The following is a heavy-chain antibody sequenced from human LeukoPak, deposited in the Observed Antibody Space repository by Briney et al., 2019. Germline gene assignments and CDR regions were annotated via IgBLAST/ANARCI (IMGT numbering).Heavy chain of an antibody. J-gene: IGHJ4*02. CDR2: ISSSSSYT. CDR1: GFTFSSYS. V-gene: IGHV3-21*01. Sequence: GGSLRLSCAASGFTFSSYSMNWVRQAPVKGLEWVSSISSSSSYTYYADSVKGRFTISRDNAKNSLYLQMNSLSAEDTAVYYCARVGDYGDYIDYWGQGTLVTVSS. CDR3: ARVGDYGDYIDY. D-gene: IGHD4-17*01.